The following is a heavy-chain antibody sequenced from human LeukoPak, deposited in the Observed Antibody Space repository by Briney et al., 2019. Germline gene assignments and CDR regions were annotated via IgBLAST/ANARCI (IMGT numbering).Heavy chain of an antibody. V-gene: IGHV4-34*01. D-gene: IGHD6-13*01. J-gene: IGHJ4*02. Sequence: SETLSLTCAVYGGSFSGYYWSWIRQPPGKGLEWIGEINHSGSTNYNPSLKSRVIISVDTSKNQFSLKLSSVTAADTAVYYCARDRVYQPAPRPPLAYWGQGTLVTVSS. CDR3: ARDRVYQPAPRPPLAY. CDR2: INHSGST. CDR1: GGSFSGYY.